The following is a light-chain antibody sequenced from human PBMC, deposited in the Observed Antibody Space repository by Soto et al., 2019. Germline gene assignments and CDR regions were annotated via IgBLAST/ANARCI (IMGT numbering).Light chain of an antibody. Sequence: QSALTQPASVSGSPGQSITISCTGTSSDVGSYNLVSWYQHHPAKAPKLMIYEGSRRPSAVSNRFSGSESGNTASLTISGLQDEDEAYYYCCSYAGSGTYVFGSGTKLTVL. CDR1: SSDVGSYNL. CDR2: EGS. J-gene: IGLJ1*01. CDR3: CSYAGSGTYV. V-gene: IGLV2-23*01.